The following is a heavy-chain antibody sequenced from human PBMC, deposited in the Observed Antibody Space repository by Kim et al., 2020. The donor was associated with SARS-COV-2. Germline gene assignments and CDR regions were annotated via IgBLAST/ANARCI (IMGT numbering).Heavy chain of an antibody. CDR3: ARVGTDNSGYCDLDY. D-gene: IGHD3-22*01. Sequence: SETLSLTCSVAGGSISSRSYYWGWIRQPPGKGLEWIGSVFYIGSTNYNPSPTSRVTMSVDTSQNQFSLKLSSVTAADTAVYYCARVGTDNSGYCDLDYWGQGTLVTVSS. J-gene: IGHJ4*02. CDR2: VFYIGST. V-gene: IGHV4-39*07. CDR1: GGSISSRSYY.